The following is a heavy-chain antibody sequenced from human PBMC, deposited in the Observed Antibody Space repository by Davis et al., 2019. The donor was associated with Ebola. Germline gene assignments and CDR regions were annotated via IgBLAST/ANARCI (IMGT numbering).Heavy chain of an antibody. D-gene: IGHD2-2*01. Sequence: ETLSLTCTVSGGSISSSSYYWAWVRQAPGKGMEWVANIKEDGSGQYYMDSGKGRFTITRENAKKSLYLQMNSLRDGDTAVYYCARGLGYCSSTSCIPLYGMDVWGKGTTVTVAS. CDR1: GGSISSSSYY. J-gene: IGHJ6*04. CDR3: ARGLGYCSSTSCIPLYGMDV. CDR2: IKEDGSGQ. V-gene: IGHV3-7*01.